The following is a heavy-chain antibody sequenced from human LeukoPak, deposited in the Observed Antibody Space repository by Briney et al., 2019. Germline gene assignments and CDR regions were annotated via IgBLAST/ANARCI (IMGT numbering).Heavy chain of an antibody. Sequence: GGSLRLSCAASGFTFSSYWMSWVRQAPGKGLEWVAHTKHDGSEKYYVDSVKGRFTISRDNAQNSLYLQMSSLRVEDTALYYCARLITSEAGRGMDVWGQGTTVTVSS. V-gene: IGHV3-7*01. CDR3: ARLITSEAGRGMDV. CDR1: GFTFSSYW. D-gene: IGHD1-14*01. CDR2: TKHDGSEK. J-gene: IGHJ6*02.